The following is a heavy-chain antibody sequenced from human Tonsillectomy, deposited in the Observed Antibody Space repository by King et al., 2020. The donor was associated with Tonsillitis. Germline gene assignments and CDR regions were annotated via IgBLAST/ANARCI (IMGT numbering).Heavy chain of an antibody. Sequence: QLVQSGGGVVQPGRSLRLSCAASGFIFNNYALHWVRQAPGKGLECVAVISYEGSNKYYTDSVKGRFTISRDSSKNTLYLQMNSLRAEDTAVYYCARGPPELRFLDMDVWGTGTTVTVSS. CDR2: ISYEGSNK. CDR3: ARGPPELRFLDMDV. J-gene: IGHJ6*03. CDR1: GFIFNNYA. D-gene: IGHD3-3*01. V-gene: IGHV3-30*10.